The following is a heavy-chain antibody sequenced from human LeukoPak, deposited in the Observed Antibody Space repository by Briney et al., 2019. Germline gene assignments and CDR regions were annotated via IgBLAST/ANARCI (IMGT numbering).Heavy chain of an antibody. D-gene: IGHD6-6*01. CDR1: GGSFSGYY. J-gene: IGHJ4*02. V-gene: IGHV4-34*01. Sequence: SETLSLTCAVYGGSFSGYYWGWIRQPPGKGLEWIGEINHSGSTNYNPSLKSRVTISVDTSKNQFSLKLSSVTAADTAVYYCARSIAARPDYWGQGTLVTVSS. CDR2: INHSGST. CDR3: ARSIAARPDY.